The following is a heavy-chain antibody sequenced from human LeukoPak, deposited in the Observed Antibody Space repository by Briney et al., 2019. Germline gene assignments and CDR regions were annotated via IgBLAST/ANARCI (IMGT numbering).Heavy chain of an antibody. V-gene: IGHV3-21*01. D-gene: IGHD3-10*01. CDR1: GFTFSSYS. Sequence: GGSLRLVCAASGFTFSSYSMNWVRKDPGNGLESFYSIGSSSTYIKYADSVKGRFTISRDNAKNSLYLQMNSLRAEDTAVYYCARGVDFYGSGSYLSDFDYWGQGTLVTVSS. J-gene: IGHJ4*02. CDR3: ARGVDFYGSGSYLSDFDY. CDR2: IGSSSTYI.